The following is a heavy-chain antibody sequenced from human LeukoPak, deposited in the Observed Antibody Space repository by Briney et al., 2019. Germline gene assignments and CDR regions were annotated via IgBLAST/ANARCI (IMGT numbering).Heavy chain of an antibody. V-gene: IGHV3-7*02. J-gene: IGHJ4*02. Sequence: GGSLRLSCAASGFTISFYWMSWVRQAPGKGLEWVANINQVASEKNYVDSVKGRFTISRDNAKNSLYLQMNSVRAEDTAMYYCARGRTGFDYWGQGTLVTVSS. CDR2: INQVASEK. CDR3: ARGRTGFDY. D-gene: IGHD1-14*01. CDR1: GFTISFYW.